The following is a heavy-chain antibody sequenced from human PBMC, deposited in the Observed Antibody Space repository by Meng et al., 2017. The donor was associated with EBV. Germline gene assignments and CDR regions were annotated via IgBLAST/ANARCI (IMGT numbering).Heavy chain of an antibody. J-gene: IGHJ4*02. CDR3: ARDRNSNRFDY. CDR2: LSSNSIDI. CDR1: GLTLRSYR. V-gene: IGHV3-21*01. Sequence: GGGLVRVGEVLRLSCAGSGLTLRSYRMKWVGLAPGKGLEWVSSLSSNSIDIYYADLVKGRFTISRDNAKNSLFLKMNSLRAEETDVYYCARDRNSNRFDYWGQGTLVTVSS. D-gene: IGHD2-8*01.